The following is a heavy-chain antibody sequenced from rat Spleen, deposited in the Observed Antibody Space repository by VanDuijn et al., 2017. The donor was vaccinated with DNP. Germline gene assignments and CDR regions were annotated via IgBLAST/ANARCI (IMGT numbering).Heavy chain of an antibody. V-gene: IGHV5-7*01. CDR1: GFTFSDYS. CDR2: ISYDGGST. D-gene: IGHD1-2*01. Sequence: EVQLVESGGGLVQPGRSLKLSCEASGFTFSDYSMAWVRQAPKKGLEWVAYISYDGGSTYYGDSVKGRFTISRDNAKSTLYLQMESLRSEDTATYYCAKHYSSYIYYYAMDAWGQGTSVTVSS. J-gene: IGHJ4*01. CDR3: AKHYSSYIYYYAMDA.